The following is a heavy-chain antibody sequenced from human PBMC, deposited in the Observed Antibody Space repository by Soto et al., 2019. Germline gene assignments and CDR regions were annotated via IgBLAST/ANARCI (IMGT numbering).Heavy chain of an antibody. D-gene: IGHD6-13*01. V-gene: IGHV4-39*01. CDR3: ARRRPSLFWGSAAAGTCFDY. CDR2: IYYSGST. CDR1: GGSISSSSYY. Sequence: QLQLQESGPGLVKPSETLSLTCTVSGGSISSSSYYWGWIRQPPGKGLEWIGSIYYSGSTYYNPSLKSRVTISVDTSKNQFSLKLSSVTAADTAVYYCARRRPSLFWGSAAAGTCFDYWGQGTLVTVSS. J-gene: IGHJ4*02.